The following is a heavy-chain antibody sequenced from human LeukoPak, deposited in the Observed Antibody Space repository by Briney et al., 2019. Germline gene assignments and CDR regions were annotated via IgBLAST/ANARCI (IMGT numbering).Heavy chain of an antibody. D-gene: IGHD1-26*01. V-gene: IGHV3-7*01. CDR2: TRQDEREK. J-gene: IGHJ2*01. Sequence: GESLRLSCVGSGFPFSRNWMSWVRQAPGKGLEWVASTRQDEREKYHADSVKGRFTISRDNAESSLYLQMNSLRAEDTAIYYCASAGVVGASTYWYFDLWGRGTRVTVSS. CDR3: ASAGVVGASTYWYFDL. CDR1: GFPFSRNW.